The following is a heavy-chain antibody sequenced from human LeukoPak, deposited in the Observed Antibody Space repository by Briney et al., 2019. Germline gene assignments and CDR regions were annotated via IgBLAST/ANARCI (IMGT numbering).Heavy chain of an antibody. CDR2: ISDNGGDR. CDR3: RKDWKLDY. J-gene: IGHJ4*02. D-gene: IGHD1-1*01. Sequence: PGGSLRLSCAASGFTFNNYPMSWVRQAPGKGLVWVSAISDNGGDRKYAGSVKGRFTISRDNSKSTLFLQMNSLRVEDTAIYYCRKDWKLDYWGQGALVTVSS. V-gene: IGHV3-23*01. CDR1: GFTFNNYP.